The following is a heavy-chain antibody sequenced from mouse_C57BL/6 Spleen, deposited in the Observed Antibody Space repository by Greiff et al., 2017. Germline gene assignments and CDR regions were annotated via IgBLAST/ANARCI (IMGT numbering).Heavy chain of an antibody. CDR1: GYTFTSYW. V-gene: IGHV1-69*01. J-gene: IGHJ4*01. CDR2: IDPSDSYT. Sequence: VQLLQPGAEFVMPGASVKLSCKASGYTFTSYWMHWVKQTPEQGLEWIGEIDPSDSYTNYNQKFKGKFTLTVDKSSSTAYMQLSSLTSEDSAVYYCAGNNGDYYAMDYWGQGTSVTVSS. CDR3: AGNNGDYYAMDY. D-gene: IGHD1-3*01.